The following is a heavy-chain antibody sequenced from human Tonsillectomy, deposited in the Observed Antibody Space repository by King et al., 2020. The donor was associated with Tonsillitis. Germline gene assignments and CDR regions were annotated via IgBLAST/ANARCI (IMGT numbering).Heavy chain of an antibody. CDR3: AKDVDYYDSSGYYYDAFDI. CDR2: TGGSA. V-gene: IGHV3-23*04. D-gene: IGHD3-22*01. CDR1: GFTFSPIA. J-gene: IGHJ3*02. Sequence: VQLVESGGGFVQPGGSLRLSCSASGFTFSPIAMTWVRQAPGKGLEWVSSTGGSADYADSVKGRFTISRDNSKNRLYLQMNSLRAEDTAVYYCAKDVDYYDSSGYYYDAFDIWGQGTMVTVSS.